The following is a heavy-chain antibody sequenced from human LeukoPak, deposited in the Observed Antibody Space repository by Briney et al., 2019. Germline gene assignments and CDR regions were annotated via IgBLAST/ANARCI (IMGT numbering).Heavy chain of an antibody. CDR1: GGSISTYY. D-gene: IGHD3-3*01. V-gene: IGHV4-59*01. J-gene: IGHJ4*02. CDR2: IYYSGST. Sequence: SETLSLTCTVSGGSISTYYWSWMRQPPERGLEWIGYIYYSGSTNHNPSLQSRVTISVDTSKNQFSLKLNSVTAADTAVYYCARGGVPGGFYGSFDYWGQGTLVSVSS. CDR3: ARGGVPGGFYGSFDY.